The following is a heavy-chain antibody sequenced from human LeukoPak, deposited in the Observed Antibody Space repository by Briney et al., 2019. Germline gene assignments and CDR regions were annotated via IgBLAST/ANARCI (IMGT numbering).Heavy chain of an antibody. CDR2: FDPEDGET. D-gene: IGHD3-22*01. J-gene: IGHJ4*02. CDR3: ATGLLYDSSGYLYYFDY. V-gene: IGHV1-24*01. CDR1: GYTFTSYG. Sequence: ASVKVSCKASGYTFTSYGISWVRQAPGQGLEWMGGFDPEDGETIYAQKFQGRVTMTEDTSTDTAYMELSSLRSEDTAVYYCATGLLYDSSGYLYYFDYWGQGTLVTVSS.